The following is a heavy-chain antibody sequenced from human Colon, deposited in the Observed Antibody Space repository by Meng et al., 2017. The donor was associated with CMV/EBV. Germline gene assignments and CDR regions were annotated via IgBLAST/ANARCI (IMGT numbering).Heavy chain of an antibody. V-gene: IGHV3-30-3*01. J-gene: IGHJ4*02. CDR3: VGAPAYGDSSFDY. CDR2: ISNDGSKR. Sequence: GGSLRLSCAGSGFIFRTYAMHWVRQAPGKGLEWVAVISNDGSKRYYADSVKGRFTISRDNSKNTLYLQMNSMRIEDTAMYFCVGAPAYGDSSFDYWGQGTLVTVSS. CDR1: GFIFRTYA. D-gene: IGHD4-17*01.